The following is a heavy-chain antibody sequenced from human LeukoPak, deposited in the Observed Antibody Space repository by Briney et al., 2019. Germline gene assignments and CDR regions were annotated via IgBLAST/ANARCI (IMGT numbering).Heavy chain of an antibody. Sequence: GGSLRLSCAASGFTVSSNYMTWVRQAPGKGLEWVSVIYSGCSTYYAGSVEGRFTISRDNSKNTLYLQMNSLRAEDTAVYYCARITTGTIDYWGQGTLVTVSS. D-gene: IGHD1-1*01. J-gene: IGHJ4*02. V-gene: IGHV3-53*01. CDR3: ARITTGTIDY. CDR1: GFTVSSNY. CDR2: IYSGCST.